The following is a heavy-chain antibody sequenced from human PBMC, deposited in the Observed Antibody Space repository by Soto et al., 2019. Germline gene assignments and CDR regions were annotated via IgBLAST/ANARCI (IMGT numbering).Heavy chain of an antibody. CDR1: GYTFTGHY. V-gene: IGHV1-2*02. D-gene: IGHD3-9*01. Sequence: ASVKVSCKASGYTFTGHYMHWVRQAPGQGLEWMGWISPKSGGTYFEQKFQGRVTMTWATSITTAYLELSRLRSDDTAVYYCARDSYYDILTGYSRNAFDFWGQGTMVTVAS. J-gene: IGHJ3*01. CDR3: ARDSYYDILTGYSRNAFDF. CDR2: ISPKSGGT.